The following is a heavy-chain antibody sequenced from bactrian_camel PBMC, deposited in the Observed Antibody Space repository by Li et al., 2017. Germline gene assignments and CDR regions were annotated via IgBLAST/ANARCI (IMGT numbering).Heavy chain of an antibody. D-gene: IGHD2*01. J-gene: IGHJ4*01. Sequence: HVQLVESGGGSVQTGGSLRLSCAASEVIGRPYCWAWFRAGPEKEREGIAAIDSSRRTDYADSVKGRFTISQDHAQNTLYLEMNSLKPEDTAMYYCARFGNGRGYKYWGQGTQVTVS. CDR3: ARFGNGRGYKY. CDR1: EVIGRPYC. V-gene: IGHV3S53*01. CDR2: IDSSRRT.